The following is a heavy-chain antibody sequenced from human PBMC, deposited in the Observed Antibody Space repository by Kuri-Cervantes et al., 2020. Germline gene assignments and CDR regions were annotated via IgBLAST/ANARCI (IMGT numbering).Heavy chain of an antibody. D-gene: IGHD2-15*01. J-gene: IGHJ4*02. CDR2: ISAYNGDT. V-gene: IGHV1-18*01. Sequence: ASVKVSCKASGYTFTNYGISWVRQAPGQGLEWMGWISAYNGDTNYAQKLQGRVTMTTDTSTSTAYMELSSLRSEDTAVYYCARVWRYCSGGSCYLPGYWGQGTLVTVSS. CDR1: GYTFTNYG. CDR3: ARVWRYCSGGSCYLPGY.